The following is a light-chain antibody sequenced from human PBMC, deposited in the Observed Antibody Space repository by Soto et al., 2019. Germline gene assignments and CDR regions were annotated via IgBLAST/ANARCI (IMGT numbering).Light chain of an antibody. J-gene: IGKJ1*01. V-gene: IGKV3-15*01. CDR2: GAS. CDR3: QQYSNWPLWT. CDR1: QSVSSN. Sequence: EIVMTQSPATLSVSPGERATLSCRASQSVSSNLAWYQQKPGQAPRLLIYGASTRATGIPARFSGSGSGTEVTLTISSLQSEDFAVYYCQQYSNWPLWTFGQGTKVEIK.